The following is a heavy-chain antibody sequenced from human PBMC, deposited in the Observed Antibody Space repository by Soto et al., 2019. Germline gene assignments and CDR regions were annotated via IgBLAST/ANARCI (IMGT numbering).Heavy chain of an antibody. J-gene: IGHJ4*02. CDR2: IRSKGNNYAT. D-gene: IGHD3-9*01. V-gene: IGHV3-73*01. CDR1: GFTFSGSA. Sequence: GGSLRLSCAASGFTFSGSAIHWVRQASGKGLEWVGRIRSKGNNYATSYAASVKGRFTISRDDSKNTAYLQMNSLKTDDTAVYYCSLTVGYDVLTAFDYWGQGTLVTVSS. CDR3: SLTVGYDVLTAFDY.